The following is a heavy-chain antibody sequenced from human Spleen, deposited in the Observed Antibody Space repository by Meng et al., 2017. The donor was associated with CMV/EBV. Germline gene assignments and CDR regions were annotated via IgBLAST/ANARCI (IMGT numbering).Heavy chain of an antibody. D-gene: IGHD2-21*01. V-gene: IGHV3-9*01. CDR2: ISWNSGSI. J-gene: IGHJ4*02. CDR3: AGLAYCGGDCYSDY. Sequence: SLKISCAASGFTFDDYAMHWVRQAPGKGLEWVSGISWNSGSIGYADSVKGRFTISRDNAKNSLYLQMNSLRAEDTAVYYCAGLAYCGGDCYSDYWGQGTLVTVSS. CDR1: GFTFDDYA.